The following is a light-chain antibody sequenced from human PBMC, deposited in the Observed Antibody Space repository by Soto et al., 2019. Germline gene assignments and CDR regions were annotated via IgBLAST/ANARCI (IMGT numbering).Light chain of an antibody. J-gene: IGKJ2*01. Sequence: DIQMTQSPSSLSASVGDRVTITCRASQNIFTYLNWYQQRPGKAPNLLIYAASNLQSGVPSRLSGSGSGTDFTLTISSLQPEDFATYYCQHSYSSPTFGQGTKLEIK. V-gene: IGKV1-39*01. CDR3: QHSYSSPT. CDR1: QNIFTY. CDR2: AAS.